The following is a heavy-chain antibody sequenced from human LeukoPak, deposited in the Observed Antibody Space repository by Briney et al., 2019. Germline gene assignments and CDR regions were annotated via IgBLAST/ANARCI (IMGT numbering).Heavy chain of an antibody. CDR3: ARDRPLTYYYDSSGYSDAFYI. Sequence: TLSLTCTVSGGSISSGDYYWSWIRQPPGKGVEWIGYIYYSGSTYYNPSLKSRVTISVDTSKNQFSLKLSSVTAADTAVYYCARDRPLTYYYDSSGYSDAFYIWGPGTMVTVSS. CDR1: GGSISSGDYY. V-gene: IGHV4-30-4*08. J-gene: IGHJ3*02. D-gene: IGHD3-22*01. CDR2: IYYSGST.